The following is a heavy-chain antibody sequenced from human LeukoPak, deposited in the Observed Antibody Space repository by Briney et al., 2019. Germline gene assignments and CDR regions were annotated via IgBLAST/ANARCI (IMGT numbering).Heavy chain of an antibody. CDR3: ASSEGYLLDY. CDR2: IYYSGRA. CDR1: GVSITSYY. V-gene: IGHV4-59*01. D-gene: IGHD6-13*01. J-gene: IGHJ4*02. Sequence: SETLSLTCTVSGVSITSYYWNWIRQPPGKGLEWIGYIYYSGRANYNPSLKSRVSMSVDTSKNQFSLNLRSVTAADTAVYYCASSEGYLLDYWGQGTLVTVSS.